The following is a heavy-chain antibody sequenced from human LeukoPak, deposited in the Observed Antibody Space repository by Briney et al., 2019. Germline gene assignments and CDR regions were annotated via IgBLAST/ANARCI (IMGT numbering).Heavy chain of an antibody. J-gene: IGHJ6*03. CDR1: GGTFSSYA. D-gene: IGHD2-2*02. Sequence: SVKVSCKASGGTFSSYAISWVRQAPGQGLEWMGRIIPILGIANYAQKFQGRVTMTRDTSTSTVYMELSSLRSEDTAVYYCARDARDDDIVVVPAAISYYYYYMDVWGKGTTVTVSS. CDR3: ARDARDDDIVVVPAAISYYYYYMDV. CDR2: IIPILGIA. V-gene: IGHV1-69*04.